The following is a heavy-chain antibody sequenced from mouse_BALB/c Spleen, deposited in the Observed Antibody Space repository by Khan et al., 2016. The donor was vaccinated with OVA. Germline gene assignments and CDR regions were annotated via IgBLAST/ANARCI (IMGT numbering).Heavy chain of an antibody. Sequence: VQLKESGPGLVAPSQSLSITCTISGFSLANYGVHWVRQPPGKGLEWLVVIWSDGTTTYNSALKSRLSISRVNSKSQVFLKMNSLQTDDTAMYYCARQPYYHYYIMDYWGQGTSVTVSS. CDR1: GFSLANYG. CDR2: IWSDGTT. V-gene: IGHV2-6-1*01. CDR3: ARQPYYHYYIMDY. D-gene: IGHD2-10*01. J-gene: IGHJ4*01.